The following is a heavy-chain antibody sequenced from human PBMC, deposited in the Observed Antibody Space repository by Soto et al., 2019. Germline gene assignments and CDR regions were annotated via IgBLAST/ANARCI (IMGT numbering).Heavy chain of an antibody. V-gene: IGHV4-59*08. CDR3: ARRWGRTFDY. Sequence: QVQLQESGPGLVKPSETLSLTCTVSGGSISSYYWSWIRQPPGKGLEWIGYIYYSGSTNYNPSLTHRVTRSVDTSKNLFPLKLSSVTAADTAVYYCARRWGRTFDYWGQGTLVTVSS. CDR1: GGSISSYY. J-gene: IGHJ4*02. D-gene: IGHD7-27*01. CDR2: IYYSGST.